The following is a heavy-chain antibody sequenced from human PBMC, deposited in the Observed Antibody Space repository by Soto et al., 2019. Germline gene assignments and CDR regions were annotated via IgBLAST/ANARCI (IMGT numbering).Heavy chain of an antibody. J-gene: IGHJ4*02. CDR3: ARAPYCSTTSCYIRGFDY. D-gene: IGHD2-2*02. CDR1: GGSISTFH. Sequence: PSETLSLTCTVSGGSISTFHWSWIRQPPGKGLEWLGSIYYSGSTSYNPALTSRVTISVDTSKNHFSLKLGSVTAADTAVYYCARAPYCSTTSCYIRGFDYWGQGTLVTVSS. V-gene: IGHV4-59*01. CDR2: IYYSGST.